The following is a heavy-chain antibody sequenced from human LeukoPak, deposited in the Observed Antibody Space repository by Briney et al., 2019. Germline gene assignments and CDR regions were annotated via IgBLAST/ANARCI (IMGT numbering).Heavy chain of an antibody. CDR3: ARKGAVVRGAIAANWFDP. D-gene: IGHD3-10*01. CDR1: GGSFSGYY. Sequence: SETLSLTCAVYGGSFSGYYWSWIRQPPGKGLERIGEINHSGSTNYNPSLKSRVTISVDTSKNQFSLKLSSVTAADTAVYYCARKGAVVRGAIAANWFDPWGQGTLVTVSS. CDR2: INHSGST. V-gene: IGHV4-34*01. J-gene: IGHJ5*02.